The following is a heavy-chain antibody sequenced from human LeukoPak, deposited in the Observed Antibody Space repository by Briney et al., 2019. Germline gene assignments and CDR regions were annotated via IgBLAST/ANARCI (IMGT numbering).Heavy chain of an antibody. J-gene: IGHJ5*02. V-gene: IGHV1-18*01. CDR2: ISAYNGNT. D-gene: IGHD3-9*01. CDR3: ARSDYDILTGSINWFDP. Sequence: ASVKVSCKASGYTFTSYGISWVRQAPGQGLEWMGWISAYNGNTNYAQKLQGRVTMTTGTPTSTAYMELRSLRSDDTAVYYCARSDYDILTGSINWFDPWGQGTLVTVSS. CDR1: GYTFTSYG.